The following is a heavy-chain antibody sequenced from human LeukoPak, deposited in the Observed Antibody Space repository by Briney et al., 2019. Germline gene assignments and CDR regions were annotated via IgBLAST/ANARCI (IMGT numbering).Heavy chain of an antibody. J-gene: IGHJ3*02. Sequence: GASVKVSCKVSGYTLTELSMRWVRQAPGKGLEWMGGFDPEDGETIYAQKFQGRVTMTEDTSTDTAYMELSSLRSEDTAVYYCATDVYAQCIVGAPRCHAFDIWGQGTMVTVSS. D-gene: IGHD1-26*01. CDR2: FDPEDGET. CDR1: GYTLTELS. CDR3: ATDVYAQCIVGAPRCHAFDI. V-gene: IGHV1-24*01.